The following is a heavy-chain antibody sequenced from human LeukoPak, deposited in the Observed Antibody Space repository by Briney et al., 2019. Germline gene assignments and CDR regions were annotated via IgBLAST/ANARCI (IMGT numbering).Heavy chain of an antibody. J-gene: IGHJ3*02. CDR3: ARVAVERGYSGYDAFDI. CDR1: GFTFSSYW. Sequence: PGGSLRLSCAASGFTFSSYWMSWVRQAPGKGLEWVANIKQDGSEKYYVDSVKGRFTISRDNAKNSLYLQMNSLRAEDTAVYYCARVAVERGYSGYDAFDIWGQGTMVTVSS. V-gene: IGHV3-7*01. D-gene: IGHD5-12*01. CDR2: IKQDGSEK.